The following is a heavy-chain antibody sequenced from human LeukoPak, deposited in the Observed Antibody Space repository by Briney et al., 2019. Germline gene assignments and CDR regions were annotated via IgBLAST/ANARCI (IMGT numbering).Heavy chain of an antibody. J-gene: IGHJ6*04. D-gene: IGHD2-15*01. CDR2: IYHSGTT. Sequence: SETLSLTCTVSGGSISSSSYYWGWIRQPPGKGLEWIGTIYHSGTTYYNPSLKSRVTISVDTSKNQFSLKLSSVTAADTAVYYCARRILMDVWGKGTTVTVSS. V-gene: IGHV4-39*07. CDR3: ARRILMDV. CDR1: GGSISSSSYY.